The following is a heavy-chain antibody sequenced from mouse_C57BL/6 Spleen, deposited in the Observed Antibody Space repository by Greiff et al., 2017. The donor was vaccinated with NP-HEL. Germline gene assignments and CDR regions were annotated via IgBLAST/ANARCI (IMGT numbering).Heavy chain of an antibody. Sequence: DVKLVESGGGLVKPGGSLKLSCAASGFTFSDYGMHWVRQAPEKGLEWVAYISSGSSTIYYADTVKGRFTISRDNAKNTLFLQMTSLRSEDTAMYYCARGGTGMRFAYWGQGTLVTVSA. CDR1: GFTFSDYG. CDR3: ARGGTGMRFAY. D-gene: IGHD4-1*01. V-gene: IGHV5-17*01. J-gene: IGHJ3*01. CDR2: ISSGSSTI.